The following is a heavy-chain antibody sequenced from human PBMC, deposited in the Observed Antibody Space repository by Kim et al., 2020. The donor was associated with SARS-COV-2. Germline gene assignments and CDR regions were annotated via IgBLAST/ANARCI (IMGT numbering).Heavy chain of an antibody. Sequence: GESLKISCKGSGYSFTSYWISWVRQMPGKGLEWMGRIDPSDSYTNYSPSFQGHVTISADKSISTAYLQWSSLKASDTAMYYCARQDIAVAAGYYYYGMDVWGQGTTVTVSS. CDR2: IDPSDSYT. CDR1: GYSFTSYW. J-gene: IGHJ6*02. CDR3: ARQDIAVAAGYYYYGMDV. V-gene: IGHV5-10-1*01. D-gene: IGHD6-19*01.